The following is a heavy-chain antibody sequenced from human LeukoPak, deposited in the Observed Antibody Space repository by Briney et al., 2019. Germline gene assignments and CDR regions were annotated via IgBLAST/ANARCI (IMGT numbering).Heavy chain of an antibody. CDR1: GGSFSGYY. V-gene: IGHV4-34*01. J-gene: IGHJ4*02. D-gene: IGHD3-10*01. CDR3: ARRLVRYYYGSGSYPGYFDY. Sequence: SSETLSLTCAVYGGSFSGYYWSWIRQPPGKGLEWIGEINHSGSTNYNPSLKCRVTISVDTSKNQFSLKLSSVTAADTAVYYCARRLVRYYYGSGSYPGYFDYWGQGTPVTVSS. CDR2: INHSGST.